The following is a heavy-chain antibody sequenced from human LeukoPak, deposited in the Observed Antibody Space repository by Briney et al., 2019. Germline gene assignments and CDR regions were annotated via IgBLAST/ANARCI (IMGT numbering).Heavy chain of an antibody. V-gene: IGHV3-21*04. CDR1: GFTFSSYS. CDR3: ARVAGTIFDWFDP. Sequence: GGSLRLSCAASGFTFSSYSMNWVRQAPGKGLEWVSSISSSSSYIYYAGSVKGRFTISRDNSKNTLYLQMNSLRAEDTAVYYCARVAGTIFDWFDPWGQGTLVTVSS. D-gene: IGHD3-9*01. J-gene: IGHJ5*02. CDR2: ISSSSSYI.